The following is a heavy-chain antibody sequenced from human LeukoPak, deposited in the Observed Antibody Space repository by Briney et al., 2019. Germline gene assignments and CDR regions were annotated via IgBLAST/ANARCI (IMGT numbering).Heavy chain of an antibody. J-gene: IGHJ4*02. CDR1: GYTLTELS. CDR3: ATDGDLHYYDSS. D-gene: IGHD3-22*01. CDR2: FDPEDGET. V-gene: IGHV1-24*01. Sequence: EASVKVSCKVSGYTLTELSMHWVRQAPGKGLEWMGGFDPEDGETIYAQKFQGRVTMTEDTSTDTAYMELSSLRSEDTAVYYCATDGDLHYYDSSWGQGTLVTVSS.